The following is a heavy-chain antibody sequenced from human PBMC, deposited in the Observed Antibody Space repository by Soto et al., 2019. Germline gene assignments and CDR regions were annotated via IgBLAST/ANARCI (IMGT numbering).Heavy chain of an antibody. Sequence: ETLSLTCTVSGGSISSYYWSWIRQPPGKGLEWIGYIYYSGSTNYNPSLKSRVTISVDTSKNQFSLKLSSVTAADTAVHYCASGGYSGYDMNYWGQGTLVTVSS. D-gene: IGHD5-12*01. CDR1: GGSISSYY. CDR3: ASGGYSGYDMNY. CDR2: IYYSGST. J-gene: IGHJ4*02. V-gene: IGHV4-59*01.